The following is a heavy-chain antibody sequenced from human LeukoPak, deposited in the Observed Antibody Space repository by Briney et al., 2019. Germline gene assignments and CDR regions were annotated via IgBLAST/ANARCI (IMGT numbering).Heavy chain of an antibody. CDR3: ARVYWGRLTAGYFDH. CDR2: ISYDGRQN. Sequence: PGRSLRLSCAASGFTFSTYAMNWVRQAPGKGLEWVAVISYDGRQNYYADSVKGRFTISRDNSKNTLYLQMNSLRDEDSAAYYCARVYWGRLTAGYFDHWGQGTWVTVSP. CDR1: GFTFSTYA. V-gene: IGHV3-30*04. J-gene: IGHJ4*02. D-gene: IGHD2-8*01.